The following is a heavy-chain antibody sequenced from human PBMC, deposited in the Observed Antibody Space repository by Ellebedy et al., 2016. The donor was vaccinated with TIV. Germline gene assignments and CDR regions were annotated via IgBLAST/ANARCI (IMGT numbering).Heavy chain of an antibody. V-gene: IGHV3-33*01. D-gene: IGHD1-26*01. CDR1: GFTFSSYG. CDR2: IWYDGNTK. CDR3: AREGSGSYHYYYGMDV. Sequence: GESLKISCAASGFTFSSYGMHWVRQAPGKGLEWVAVIWYDGNTKYHADAVKGRFTISRDNSKNTLYLQMSSRRAEDTAVYYCAREGSGSYHYYYGMDVWGQGTTVTVSS. J-gene: IGHJ6*02.